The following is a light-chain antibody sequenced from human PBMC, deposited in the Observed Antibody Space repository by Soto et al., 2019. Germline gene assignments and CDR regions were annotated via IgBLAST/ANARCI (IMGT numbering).Light chain of an antibody. CDR1: QTISGL. V-gene: IGKV1-5*01. J-gene: IGKJ1*01. CDR3: LQYNGYFRT. CDR2: GAS. Sequence: DIQMTQSPSTLFASVGDTGTIPCRASQTISGLLAWYQQRPGKAPNLLIFGASTLESGVPSRFSGSGSGTTFTLTISSLQSDDVATYYCLQYNGYFRTFGQGTKVDIK.